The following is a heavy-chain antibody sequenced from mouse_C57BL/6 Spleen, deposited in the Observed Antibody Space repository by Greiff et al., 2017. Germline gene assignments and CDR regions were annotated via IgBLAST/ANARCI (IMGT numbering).Heavy chain of an antibody. CDR3: ARGGWTGTRYFDV. CDR2: IYPGDGDT. CDR1: GYAFSSSW. Sequence: VQLQQSGPELVKPGASVKISCKASGYAFSSSWMNWVKQRPGKGLEWIGRIYPGDGDTNYNGKFKGKATLTADKSSSTAYMQLSSLTSEDSAVYFCARGGWTGTRYFDVWGTGTTVTVSS. J-gene: IGHJ1*03. D-gene: IGHD4-1*01. V-gene: IGHV1-82*01.